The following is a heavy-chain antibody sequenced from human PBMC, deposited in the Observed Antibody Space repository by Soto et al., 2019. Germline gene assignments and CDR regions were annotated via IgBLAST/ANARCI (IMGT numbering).Heavy chain of an antibody. J-gene: IGHJ4*02. CDR1: GFTFSSYG. D-gene: IGHD3-10*01. V-gene: IGHV3-30*18. CDR2: ISYDGSNK. CDR3: AKEAPTVLLWFGELSSYYFDY. Sequence: RLSCAASGFTFSSYGMHWVRQAPGKGLEWVAVISYDGSNKYYADSVKGRFTISRDNSKNTLYPQMNSLRAEDTAVYYCAKEAPTVLLWFGELSSYYFDYWGQGTLVTVSS.